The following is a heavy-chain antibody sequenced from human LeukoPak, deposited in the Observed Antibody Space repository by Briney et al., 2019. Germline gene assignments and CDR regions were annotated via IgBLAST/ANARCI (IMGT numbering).Heavy chain of an antibody. D-gene: IGHD3-16*01. Sequence: GGSLRLSCTASGLTFSNFAMTWVRQGPGKGLEWVSSIIGSGDRTYYAGSVKGRFTISRDNSKNTLFLQMNSLRAEDTVISYCAQDSNEDYVGAFASWGQEPVVTVSS. J-gene: IGHJ3*01. CDR2: IIGSGDRT. CDR3: AQDSNEDYVGAFAS. V-gene: IGHV3-23*01. CDR1: GLTFSNFA.